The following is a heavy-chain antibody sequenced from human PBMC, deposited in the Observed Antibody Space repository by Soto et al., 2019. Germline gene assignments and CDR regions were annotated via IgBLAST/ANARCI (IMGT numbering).Heavy chain of an antibody. Sequence: PLGSLRLSCSASGFTFSSYAMHWVRQAPGKGLEYVSSISTNGGSTHYADSVKGRFTISRDNSKNTQYLQMSSLIADDTAVYYFVKGEYYYDSSGYYPFDYWGQGTLVTVSS. D-gene: IGHD3-22*01. CDR3: VKGEYYYDSSGYYPFDY. CDR2: ISTNGGST. CDR1: GFTFSSYA. J-gene: IGHJ4*02. V-gene: IGHV3-64D*06.